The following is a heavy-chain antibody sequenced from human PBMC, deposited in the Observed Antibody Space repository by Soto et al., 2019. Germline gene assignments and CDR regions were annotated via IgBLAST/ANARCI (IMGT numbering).Heavy chain of an antibody. D-gene: IGHD2-8*02. CDR1: GGSVSSSSYY. V-gene: IGHV4-39*01. CDR3: GSLVELATISYYFDY. CDR2: VYYSGST. J-gene: IGHJ4*02. Sequence: QLQLQESGPGLVKPSETLSLTCTVSGGSVSSSSYYWGWVRQPPGKGLEWIGSVYYSGSTYYNPSLESRVTVPVYKSKNLFSLNVMSFSSADTAVYYCGSLVELATISYYFDYWGKGALVTVSA.